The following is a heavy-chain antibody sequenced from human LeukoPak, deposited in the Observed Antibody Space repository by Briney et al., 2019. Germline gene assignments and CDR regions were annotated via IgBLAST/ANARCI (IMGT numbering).Heavy chain of an antibody. Sequence: SVKVSCKASGGTFSSYAISWVRQAPGQGLEWMGRIIPIFGTANYAQKFQGRVTITTDESTSTAYMELSSLRSEDTAVYYCASCSYDSSGYYYLSYFDYWGQRTLVTVSS. J-gene: IGHJ4*02. CDR2: IIPIFGTA. CDR1: GGTFSSYA. D-gene: IGHD3-22*01. CDR3: ASCSYDSSGYYYLSYFDY. V-gene: IGHV1-69*05.